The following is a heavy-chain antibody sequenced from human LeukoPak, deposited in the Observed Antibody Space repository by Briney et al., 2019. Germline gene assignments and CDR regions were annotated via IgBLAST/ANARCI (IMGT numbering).Heavy chain of an antibody. Sequence: KPSETLSLTCAVNGGSFSGYYWSWIRQPPGKGLEWIGEINHSGSTNYNPSLKSRVTISVDTSKNQFSLKLSSVTAADTAVYYCASIAVAGRGYWGQGTLVTVSS. D-gene: IGHD6-19*01. CDR1: GGSFSGYY. CDR2: INHSGST. V-gene: IGHV4-34*01. J-gene: IGHJ4*02. CDR3: ASIAVAGRGY.